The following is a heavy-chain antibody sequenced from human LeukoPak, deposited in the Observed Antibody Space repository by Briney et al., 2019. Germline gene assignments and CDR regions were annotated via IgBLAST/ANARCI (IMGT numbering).Heavy chain of an antibody. CDR1: GFTFSSYA. D-gene: IGHD6-13*01. CDR3: AKVLYSSSWYGAFDI. CDR2: ISGSGGST. J-gene: IGHJ3*02. Sequence: GGSLRLSCAASGFTFSSYAMSWVRQAPGKGLEWVSAISGSGGSTYYADSVKGGFTISRDNSKNALYLQMNSLRAEDTAVYYCAKVLYSSSWYGAFDIWGQGTMVTVSS. V-gene: IGHV3-23*01.